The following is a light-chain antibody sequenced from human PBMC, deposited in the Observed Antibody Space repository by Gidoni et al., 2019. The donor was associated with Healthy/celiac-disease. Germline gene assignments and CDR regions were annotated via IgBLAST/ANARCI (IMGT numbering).Light chain of an antibody. V-gene: IGKV3-15*01. CDR1: QSVSSN. Sequence: EIVITQSPATLSVSPGERATLSCRASQSVSSNLAWYQQKPGQAPRLLIYGASTRATGIPARFSGSGSGTAFTLTISSLQSEDFAVYYCQQYNNWPPWTFGPGTKVEI. CDR3: QQYNNWPPWT. J-gene: IGKJ1*01. CDR2: GAS.